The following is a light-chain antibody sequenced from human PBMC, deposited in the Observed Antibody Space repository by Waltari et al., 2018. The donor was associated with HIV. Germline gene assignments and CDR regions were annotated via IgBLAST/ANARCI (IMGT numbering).Light chain of an antibody. CDR3: ATWDDRDDNLSSFYV. Sequence: QSVLTQPPSASGTPGQRVTISCSGSDSNIGSNTVNWYQQLPGMAPKLLIFRDNRRPLGVPDRFSGSKSGTSASLDISGLQSEDEADYYCATWDDRDDNLSSFYVFATGTKVTVL. CDR2: RDN. V-gene: IGLV1-44*01. CDR1: DSNIGSNT. J-gene: IGLJ1*01.